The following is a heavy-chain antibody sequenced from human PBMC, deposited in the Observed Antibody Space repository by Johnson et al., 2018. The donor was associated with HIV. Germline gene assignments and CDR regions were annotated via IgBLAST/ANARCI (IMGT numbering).Heavy chain of an antibody. D-gene: IGHD3-10*01. V-gene: IGHV3-7*01. CDR1: AFSFNSYW. Sequence: VLLVESGGGLVQPGGSLRLSCAASAFSFNSYWMSWVRQAPGKGLEWVANIKQDGSEKYYVDSVKGRFTISRDNAKNSVYRKMNSLEAEDSAVYDCAREPEVRGVEAFDVWGQGTVVSVSS. CDR2: IKQDGSEK. J-gene: IGHJ3*01. CDR3: AREPEVRGVEAFDV.